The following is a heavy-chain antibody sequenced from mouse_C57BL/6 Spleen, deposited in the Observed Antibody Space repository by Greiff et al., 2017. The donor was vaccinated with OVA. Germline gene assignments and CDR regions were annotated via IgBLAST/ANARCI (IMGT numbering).Heavy chain of an antibody. D-gene: IGHD1-1*01. CDR2: ISYDGSN. Sequence: LMESGPGLVKPSQSLSLTCSVTGYSITSGYYWNWIRQFPGNKLEWMGYISYDGSNNYNPSLKNRISITRDTSKNQFFLKLNSVTTEDTATYYCASTTVVSFDYWGQGTTLTVSS. CDR3: ASTTVVSFDY. CDR1: GYSITSGYY. V-gene: IGHV3-6*01. J-gene: IGHJ2*01.